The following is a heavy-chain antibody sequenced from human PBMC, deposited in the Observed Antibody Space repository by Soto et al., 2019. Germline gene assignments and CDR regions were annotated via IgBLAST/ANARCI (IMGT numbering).Heavy chain of an antibody. J-gene: IGHJ4*02. CDR1: GYTFTSYG. CDR3: ARGTTYYDFWSGPPVLYYFDY. D-gene: IGHD3-3*01. V-gene: IGHV1-18*01. CDR2: ISAYNGNT. Sequence: ASVKVSCKASGYTFTSYGISWVRQAPGQGLKWMGWISAYNGNTNYAQKLQGRVTMTTDTSTSTAYMELRSLRSDDTAVYYCARGTTYYDFWSGPPVLYYFDYWGQGTLVTVSS.